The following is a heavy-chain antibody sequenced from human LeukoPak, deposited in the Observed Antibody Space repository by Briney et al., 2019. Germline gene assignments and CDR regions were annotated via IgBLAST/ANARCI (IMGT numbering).Heavy chain of an antibody. CDR2: IYYSGST. CDR1: GGSISSYY. D-gene: IGHD6-13*01. V-gene: IGHV4-59*08. J-gene: IGHJ4*02. Sequence: PSETLSLTCTVSGGSISSYYWSWIRQPPGKGLEWIGYIYYSGSTNYNPSLKSRVTISVDTSKNQFSLKLSSVTAADTAVYYCAGSRSWLYYFDYWGQGTLVTVSS. CDR3: AGSRSWLYYFDY.